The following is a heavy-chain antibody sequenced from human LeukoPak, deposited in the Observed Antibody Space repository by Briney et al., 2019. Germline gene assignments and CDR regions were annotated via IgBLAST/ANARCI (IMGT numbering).Heavy chain of an antibody. CDR2: IIPILGIA. CDR1: GYTFTGYY. J-gene: IGHJ6*02. D-gene: IGHD2-15*01. CDR3: ARDLSGYCSGGSCSNGMDV. V-gene: IGHV1-69*04. Sequence: GASVKVSCKASGYTFTGYYMHWVRQAPGQGLEWMGRIIPILGIANYAQKFQGRVTITADKSTSTAYMKLSSLRSEDTAVYYCARDLSGYCSGGSCSNGMDVWGQGTTVTVSS.